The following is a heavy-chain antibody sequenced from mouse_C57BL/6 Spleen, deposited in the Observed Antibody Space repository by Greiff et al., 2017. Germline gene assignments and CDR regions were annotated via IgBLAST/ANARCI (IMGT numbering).Heavy chain of an antibody. CDR2: IDPSDSEP. D-gene: IGHD1-1*02. CDR3: ARGWSFAY. CDR1: GYTFTSYW. V-gene: IGHV1-52*01. J-gene: IGHJ3*01. Sequence: QVQLQQPGAELVRPGSSVKLSCKASGYTFTSYWMHWVKQRPIQGLEWIGNIDPSDSEPNYNQKFKDKATLTVEKSSSTAYMQLSSLTSEDSAVYYCARGWSFAYWGQGTLVTVSA.